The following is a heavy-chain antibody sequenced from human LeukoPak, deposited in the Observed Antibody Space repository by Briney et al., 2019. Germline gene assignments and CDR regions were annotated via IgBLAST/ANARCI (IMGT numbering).Heavy chain of an antibody. CDR1: GFTFSSYA. CDR3: AKELGYCSSTSCSEYYYYYGMDV. D-gene: IGHD2-2*01. CDR2: ISGSGGST. V-gene: IGHV3-23*01. Sequence: GGSLRLSCAASGFTFSSYAMSWVRQAPGKGLEWVSAISGSGGSTYYADSVKGRFAISRDNSKNTLYLQMNSLRAEDTAVYYCAKELGYCSSTSCSEYYYYYGMDVWGQGTTVTVSS. J-gene: IGHJ6*02.